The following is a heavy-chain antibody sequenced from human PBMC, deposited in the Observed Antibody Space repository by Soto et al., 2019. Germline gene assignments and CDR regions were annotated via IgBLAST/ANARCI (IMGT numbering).Heavy chain of an antibody. V-gene: IGHV3-23*01. J-gene: IGHJ4*02. D-gene: IGHD3-22*01. CDR1: GFTFNIYA. CDR2: ISRYGDFT. Sequence: EVKLLESGGDLIQPGGSLRLSCAASGFTFNIYAMAWVRQAPGKGLEWVSAISRYGDFTYYADSVEGRFTISRDNCKNTLYLQMNSLRAEDTALYYCAKDRYLDHDSRGYLFDNWGQGTLVTVSS. CDR3: AKDRYLDHDSRGYLFDN.